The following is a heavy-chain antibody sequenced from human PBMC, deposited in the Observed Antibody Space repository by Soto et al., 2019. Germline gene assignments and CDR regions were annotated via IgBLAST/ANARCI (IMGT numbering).Heavy chain of an antibody. J-gene: IGHJ4*02. D-gene: IGHD6-19*01. CDR1: GFFFSSYT. Sequence: EVQLLESGGGRLQPGGSLRLSCVGSGFFFSSYTMTWVRQAPGKGLEWVSSFSATSENTYYADSVRGRFTISRDNSKNTLFLQMNSLPAEDTAMYYCAKARDQQWVRLPFDYWGQGILVIVSS. CDR2: FSATSENT. CDR3: AKARDQQWVRLPFDY. V-gene: IGHV3-23*01.